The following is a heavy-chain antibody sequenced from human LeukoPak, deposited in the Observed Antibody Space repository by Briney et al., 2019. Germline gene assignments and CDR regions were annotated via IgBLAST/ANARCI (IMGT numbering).Heavy chain of an antibody. Sequence: GGSLRLSCAASGFTFSSYAMSWVRQAPGKGLEWVSTISGSGGSTYYADSVKGRFTISRDNSKNTLYLQMNSLRADDTAVYYCSKAGDTNYYRYGDYWGQGTLVTVSS. CDR1: GFTFSSYA. CDR3: SKAGDTNYYRYGDY. CDR2: ISGSGGST. V-gene: IGHV3-23*01. D-gene: IGHD5-18*01. J-gene: IGHJ4*02.